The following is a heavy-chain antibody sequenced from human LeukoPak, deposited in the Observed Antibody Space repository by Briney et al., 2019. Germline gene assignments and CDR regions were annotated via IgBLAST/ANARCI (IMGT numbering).Heavy chain of an antibody. J-gene: IGHJ4*02. CDR3: ARGRIFGREYYFDY. CDR2: INHSGST. Sequence: SETLSLTCAVYGGSFSGYYWSWIRQPPGEGLEWIGEINHSGSTNYNPSLKSRVTISVDTSKNQFSLKLSSVTAADTAVYYCARGRIFGREYYFDYWGQGTLVTVSS. CDR1: GGSFSGYY. D-gene: IGHD3-3*01. V-gene: IGHV4-34*01.